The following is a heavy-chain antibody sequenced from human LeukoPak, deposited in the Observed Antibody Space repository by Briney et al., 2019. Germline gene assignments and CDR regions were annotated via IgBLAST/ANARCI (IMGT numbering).Heavy chain of an antibody. CDR1: GFTFSRYW. CDR2: INPGGSTT. Sequence: GGSLRLSCAASGFTFSRYWIHWVRQAPGKGLEWVSRINPGGSTTTYADFVKGRFTISRDNAKNTVYLQMNSLRAEETAVYYCARVLSGSWDWFDPWGQGTLVTVSS. V-gene: IGHV3-74*01. J-gene: IGHJ5*02. CDR3: ARVLSGSWDWFDP. D-gene: IGHD3-22*01.